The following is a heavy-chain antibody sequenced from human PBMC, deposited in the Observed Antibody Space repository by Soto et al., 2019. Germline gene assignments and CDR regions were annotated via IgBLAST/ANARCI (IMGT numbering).Heavy chain of an antibody. CDR3: ARDRYCSGGSCYAGYYYYYGMDV. Sequence: NPSETLSLTCTVSGGSISSGGYYWSWIRQHPGKGLEWIGYIYYSGSTYYNPSLKSRVTISVDTSKNQFSLKLSSVTAADTAVYYCARDRYCSGGSCYAGYYYYYGMDVWGQGTTVTVSS. CDR1: GGSISSGGYY. D-gene: IGHD2-15*01. CDR2: IYYSGST. V-gene: IGHV4-31*03. J-gene: IGHJ6*02.